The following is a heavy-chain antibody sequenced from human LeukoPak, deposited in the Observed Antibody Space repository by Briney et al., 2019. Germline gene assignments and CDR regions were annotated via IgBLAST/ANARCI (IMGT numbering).Heavy chain of an antibody. CDR3: ARVTEDYGDYEYYYYYGMDV. CDR2: IKQDGSEK. Sequence: GSLRLSCAASGFTFSSYWMSWGRQAPGKGREGVANIKQDGSEKYYVDSVKRPFTISRDNAKNSLYLQMNSLRAEDTAVYYCARVTEDYGDYEYYYYYGMDVWAKGPRSPSP. CDR1: GFTFSSYW. D-gene: IGHD4-17*01. J-gene: IGHJ6*02. V-gene: IGHV3-7*01.